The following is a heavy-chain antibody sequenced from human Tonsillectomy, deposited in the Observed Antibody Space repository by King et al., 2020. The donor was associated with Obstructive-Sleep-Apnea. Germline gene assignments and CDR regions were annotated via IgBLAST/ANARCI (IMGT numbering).Heavy chain of an antibody. CDR1: GFTFNDYW. CDR3: AREQPLIGAVRHYSYGMDV. J-gene: IGHJ6*02. D-gene: IGHD2/OR15-2a*01. CDR2: INQDGSEI. V-gene: IGHV3-7*01. Sequence: VQLVESGGGLVQPGGSLRLSCAASGFTFNDYWMNWVRQAPGKGLEWVANINQDGSEIYYVDSLRGRFTISRDTAKNSLFLQMSSLRAEDTAVYYCAREQPLIGAVRHYSYGMDVWGRGTTVTVSS.